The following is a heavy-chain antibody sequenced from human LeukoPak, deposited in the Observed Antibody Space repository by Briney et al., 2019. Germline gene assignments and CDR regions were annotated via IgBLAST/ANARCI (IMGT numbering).Heavy chain of an antibody. V-gene: IGHV4-59*01. D-gene: IGHD1-26*01. CDR2: IYYSGST. J-gene: IGHJ4*02. CDR1: GGSISSYY. CDR3: ARGRGSYYY. Sequence: SETLSLSCTVSGGSISSYYRSWIRQPPGQGLEWIGYIYYSGSTNYNPSLKSRVTISVETSKNQCSLKLSSVTGADTAVYYWARGRGSYYYWGQGTLVTVSS.